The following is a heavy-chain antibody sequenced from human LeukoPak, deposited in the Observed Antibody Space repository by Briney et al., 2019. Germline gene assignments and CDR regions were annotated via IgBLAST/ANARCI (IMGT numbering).Heavy chain of an antibody. J-gene: IGHJ6*03. D-gene: IGHD2-15*01. CDR2: VSRSGTIK. Sequence: GGSLRLSCEASEFNFRSYEMNWVRQAPGKGLEWVSYVSRSGTIKYYADSVKGRFTISRDNAKDSLSLQMNSLRVEDTGVYYCARAVVGVYCSGADCLNFYYYYMDVRGKRTTVTVS. CDR3: ARAVVGVYCSGADCLNFYYYYMDV. CDR1: EFNFRSYE. V-gene: IGHV3-48*03.